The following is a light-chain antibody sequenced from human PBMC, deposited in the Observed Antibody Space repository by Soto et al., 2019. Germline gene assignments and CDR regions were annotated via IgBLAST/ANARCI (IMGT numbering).Light chain of an antibody. CDR2: AAS. CDR3: QKYTNVPT. Sequence: DIQMTQSPSSLSASVGDRVTITCRASQGISNYLAWYQQIPGKVPKLLISAASTLQSGVPSRFSGSGSGTDFTLTSSSLQPEDVATYDCQKYTNVPTFGGGTKVEIK. J-gene: IGKJ4*01. V-gene: IGKV1-27*01. CDR1: QGISNY.